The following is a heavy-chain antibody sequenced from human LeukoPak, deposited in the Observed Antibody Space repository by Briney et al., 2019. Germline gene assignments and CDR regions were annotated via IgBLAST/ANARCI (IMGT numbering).Heavy chain of an antibody. D-gene: IGHD3-9*01. Sequence: ASVKVSCKASGYTFTSYGISWVRQAPGQGLEWMGWISAYNGNTNYAQKLQGRVTMTTDTSTSTAYMELRSLRSDDTAVYYCARDPLNYDILTGFVLSPPWFDPWGQGTLVTVSS. J-gene: IGHJ5*02. CDR1: GYTFTSYG. CDR2: ISAYNGNT. V-gene: IGHV1-18*01. CDR3: ARDPLNYDILTGFVLSPPWFDP.